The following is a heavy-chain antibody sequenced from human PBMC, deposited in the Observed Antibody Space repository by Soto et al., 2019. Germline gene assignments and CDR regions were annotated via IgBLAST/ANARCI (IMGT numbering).Heavy chain of an antibody. V-gene: IGHV1-46*01. D-gene: IGHD3-10*01. J-gene: IGHJ3*02. Sequence: GASVKVSCKASGYTFTSYYMHWVRQAPGQGLEWMGIINPSGGITSYAQKFQGRVTMTRDTSTSTVYMELSSLRSEDTAVYYCARKGGALWFGELRAHDAFDIWGQGTMVTVSS. CDR2: INPSGGIT. CDR1: GYTFTSYY. CDR3: ARKGGALWFGELRAHDAFDI.